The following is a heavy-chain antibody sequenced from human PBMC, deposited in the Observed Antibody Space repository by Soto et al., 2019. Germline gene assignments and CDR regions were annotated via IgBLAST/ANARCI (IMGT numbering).Heavy chain of an antibody. V-gene: IGHV3-21*01. CDR3: ARVRNKVVTGEEIDY. CDR2: ISSSSSYI. D-gene: IGHD2-21*02. Sequence: PGGSPRLSCAASGFTFSSYSMNWVRQAPGKGLEWVSSISSSSSYIYYADSVKGRFTISRDNAKNSLYLQMNSLRAEDTAVYYCARVRNKVVTGEEIDYWGQGTLVTVSS. CDR1: GFTFSSYS. J-gene: IGHJ4*02.